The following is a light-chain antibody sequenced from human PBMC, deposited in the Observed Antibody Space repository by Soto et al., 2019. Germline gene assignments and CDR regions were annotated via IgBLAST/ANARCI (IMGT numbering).Light chain of an antibody. V-gene: IGKV3-15*01. J-gene: IGKJ4*01. CDR3: QHYNNWPLT. CDR1: QSVSSN. CDR2: GES. Sequence: EIVMTQSPATLSVSPGERATLSYRASQSVSSNLAWYQQKPGQAPRLLIYGESTRATGIPARFSGSGSGTEFTLTISSLQSEYFAVYYCQHYNNWPLTFGGGTKVEIK.